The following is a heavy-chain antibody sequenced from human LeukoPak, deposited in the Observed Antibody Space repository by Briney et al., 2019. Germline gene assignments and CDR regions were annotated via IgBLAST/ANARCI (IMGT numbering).Heavy chain of an antibody. D-gene: IGHD6-13*01. CDR2: IRYDGSNK. CDR1: GFTFSSYG. Sequence: PGGSLRLSCAASGFTFSSYGMHWVRQAPGKGLEWVAFIRYDGSNKYYADSVKGRFTISRDNAKNSLYLQMNSLRAEDTAAYYCAREGGRSSSWYFDCWGQGTLVTVSS. J-gene: IGHJ4*02. V-gene: IGHV3-30*02. CDR3: AREGGRSSSWYFDC.